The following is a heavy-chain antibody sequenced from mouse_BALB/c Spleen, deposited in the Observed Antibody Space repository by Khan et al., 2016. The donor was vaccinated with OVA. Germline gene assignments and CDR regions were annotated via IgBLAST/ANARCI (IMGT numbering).Heavy chain of an antibody. J-gene: IGHJ3*01. D-gene: IGHD1-1*01. CDR1: GFSLTDYG. V-gene: IGHV2-6-7*01. CDR2: IWGDGST. CDR3: ASDLRRGGFDY. Sequence: QVQLKESGPGLVAPSQSLSITCTVSGFSLTDYGIHWIRQPPGKGLEWLGMIWGDGSTDYNSALNSRLSISKDNSKSQVFLKMNSLQTDDTARFSCASDLRRGGFDYWGEGTLVTVSA.